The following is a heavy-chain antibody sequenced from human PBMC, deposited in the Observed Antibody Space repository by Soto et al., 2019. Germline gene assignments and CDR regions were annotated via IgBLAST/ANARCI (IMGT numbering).Heavy chain of an antibody. CDR2: IYYSGST. V-gene: IGHV4-59*01. D-gene: IGHD6-13*01. CDR3: ARALQRSSSSWYDY. J-gene: IGHJ4*02. CDR1: GGSISSYY. Sequence: KASETLSLTCTVSGGSISSYYWSWIRQPPGKGLEWIGYIYYSGSTNYNPSLKSRVTISVDTSKNQFSLKLSSVTAADTAVYYCARALQRSSSSWYDYWGQGTLVTVSS.